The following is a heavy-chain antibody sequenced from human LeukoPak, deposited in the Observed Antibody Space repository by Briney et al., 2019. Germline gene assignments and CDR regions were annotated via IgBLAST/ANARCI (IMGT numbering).Heavy chain of an antibody. J-gene: IGHJ3*02. CDR3: AREALYGDYVLPGAFDI. CDR2: IWYDGSNK. V-gene: IGHV3-33*01. Sequence: GGSLRLSCAASGFTFSSYGMRWVRQAPGKGLEWVAVIWYDGSNKYYADSVKGRFTISRDNSKNTLYLQMNSLRAEDTAVYYCAREALYGDYVLPGAFDIWGQGTMVTVSS. CDR1: GFTFSSYG. D-gene: IGHD4-17*01.